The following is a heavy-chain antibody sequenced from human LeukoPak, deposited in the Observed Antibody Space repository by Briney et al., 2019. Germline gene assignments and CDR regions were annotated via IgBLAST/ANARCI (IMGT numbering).Heavy chain of an antibody. J-gene: IGHJ3*02. CDR1: GFTVSSNY. Sequence: GGSLRLSCAASGFTVSSNYMSWVRQAPGKGLEWVSVIYSGGSTYYADSVKGRFTISRDNSKNSLYLQVNSLRAEDTALYHCARVWSSGSYRDAFDIWGQGTMVTVSS. D-gene: IGHD1-26*01. V-gene: IGHV3-53*01. CDR3: ARVWSSGSYRDAFDI. CDR2: IYSGGST.